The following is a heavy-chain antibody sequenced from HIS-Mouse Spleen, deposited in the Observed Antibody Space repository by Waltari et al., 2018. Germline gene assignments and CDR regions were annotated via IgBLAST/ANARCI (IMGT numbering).Heavy chain of an antibody. Sequence: QVQLQESGPGLVKPSETLSLTCTVSGGSISSYYGSWIRQPPGKGLEWIGYYSGSTNYNPSLKSRVTISVDTSKNQFSLKLSFVTAADTAVYYCARASRDLLLPRYFDLWGRGTLVTVSS. CDR3: ARASRDLLLPRYFDL. CDR1: GGSISSYY. J-gene: IGHJ2*01. CDR2: YYSGST. V-gene: IGHV4-59*01.